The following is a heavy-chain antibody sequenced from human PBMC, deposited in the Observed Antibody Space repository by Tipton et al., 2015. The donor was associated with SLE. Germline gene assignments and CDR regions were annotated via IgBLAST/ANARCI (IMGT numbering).Heavy chain of an antibody. Sequence: GSLRLSCAASGFTVSSNYMSWVRQAPGKGLEWVSVIYSGGSTYYADSVKGRFTISRDNSKNTLYLQMNSLRAEDTAVYYCARGPGSGEGAFDIWGQGTMVTVSS. CDR2: IYSGGST. V-gene: IGHV3-53*01. CDR1: GFTVSSNY. D-gene: IGHD3-10*01. CDR3: ARGPGSGEGAFDI. J-gene: IGHJ3*02.